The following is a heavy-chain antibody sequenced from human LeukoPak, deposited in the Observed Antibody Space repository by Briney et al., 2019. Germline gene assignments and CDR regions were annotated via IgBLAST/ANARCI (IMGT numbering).Heavy chain of an antibody. CDR3: AKAGYYDILTGYYTAYFDY. CDR1: GFTFSSYG. J-gene: IGHJ4*02. Sequence: GGSLRLSCAASGFTFSSYGMHWVRQAPGKGLEGVAFIRYDGSNKYYADSVKGRFTISRDNSKNTLYLQMNSLRAEDTAVYYCAKAGYYDILTGYYTAYFDYWGQGTLVTVSS. V-gene: IGHV3-30*02. D-gene: IGHD3-9*01. CDR2: IRYDGSNK.